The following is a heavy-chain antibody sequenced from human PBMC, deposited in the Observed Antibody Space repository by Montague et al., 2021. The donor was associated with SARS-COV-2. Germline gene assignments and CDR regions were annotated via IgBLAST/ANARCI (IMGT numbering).Heavy chain of an antibody. J-gene: IGHJ4*02. CDR2: IYHTGIT. D-gene: IGHD3-10*01. Sequence: SETLSLTCTVAGDSISSTVYYWGWMRQPPGKRLEWIGTIYHTGITHYNPSLKSRVTLSVDTSKNQLSLNVTSVTAADTAVYFCVRVAWFGELSLADSWGQGPRVPSPQ. CDR3: VRVAWFGELSLADS. V-gene: IGHV4-39*07. CDR1: GDSISSTVYY.